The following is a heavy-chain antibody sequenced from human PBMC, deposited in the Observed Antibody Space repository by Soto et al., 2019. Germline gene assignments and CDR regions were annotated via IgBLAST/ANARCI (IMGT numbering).Heavy chain of an antibody. CDR3: AGLSYCSSTSCYGYYYYGMDV. Sequence: QVQLVQSGAEVKKPGSSVKVSCKASGGTFSSYAISWVRQAPGQGLEWMGGIIPIFGTANYAQKFQGRVTLTADESTSTAYMELSILRSEDTAVYYCAGLSYCSSTSCYGYYYYGMDVWGQGSTVTVSS. J-gene: IGHJ6*02. D-gene: IGHD2-2*01. CDR2: IIPIFGTA. V-gene: IGHV1-69*01. CDR1: GGTFSSYA.